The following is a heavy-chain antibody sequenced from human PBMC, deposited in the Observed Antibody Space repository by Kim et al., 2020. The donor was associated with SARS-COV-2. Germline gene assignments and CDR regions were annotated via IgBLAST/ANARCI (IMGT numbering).Heavy chain of an antibody. Sequence: TYYADSVKGRFTISRHNSKNTLYLQMNSLRAEDTAVYYCARAPYSGSMGDWGQGTLVTVSS. J-gene: IGHJ4*02. CDR3: ARAPYSGSMGD. D-gene: IGHD1-26*01. V-gene: IGHV3-53*04. CDR2: T.